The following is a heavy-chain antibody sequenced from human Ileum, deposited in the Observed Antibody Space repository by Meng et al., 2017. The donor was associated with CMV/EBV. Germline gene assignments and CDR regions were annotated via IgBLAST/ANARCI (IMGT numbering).Heavy chain of an antibody. D-gene: IGHD6-19*01. J-gene: IGHJ5*01. CDR3: ARDALAGTRGRWFDS. V-gene: IGHV3-53*01. CDR1: GFTVSSND. Sequence: GESLKISCAASGFTVSSNDMNWVRQAPGKGLEWVSLISGGGYTFYADSVKDRFTISRDSSKNTLYLQMDSLKAEDTALYYCARDALAGTRGRWFDSWGQGTLVTVSS. CDR2: ISGGGYT.